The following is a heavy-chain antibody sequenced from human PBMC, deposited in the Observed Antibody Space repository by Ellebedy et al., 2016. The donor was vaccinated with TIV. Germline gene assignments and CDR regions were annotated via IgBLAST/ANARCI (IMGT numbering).Heavy chain of an antibody. D-gene: IGHD4-23*01. CDR1: GGSFSGYY. V-gene: IGHV4-34*01. Sequence: SETLSLTXAVYGGSFSGYYWSWIRQPPGKGLEWIGEINHSGSTNYNPSLKSRVTISVDTSKNQFSLKLSSVTAADTAVYYCARGNDYGGNSDYYYYMDVWGKGTTVTVSS. CDR3: ARGNDYGGNSDYYYYMDV. CDR2: INHSGST. J-gene: IGHJ6*03.